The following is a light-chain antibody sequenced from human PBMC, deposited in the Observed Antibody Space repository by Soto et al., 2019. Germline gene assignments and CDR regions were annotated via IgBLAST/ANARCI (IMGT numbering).Light chain of an antibody. CDR3: CSDAGRNTRDV. Sequence: QSALTQPRSVSGAPGQSVTISCTGTTSDVGGYNYVSWYQHHPGKAPKFIIYDVNKRPSGVPERFSGSKSGTTASLTISGHPAEDEADYYCCSDAGRNTRDVFGTGTKVTVL. V-gene: IGLV2-11*01. CDR2: DVN. CDR1: TSDVGGYNY. J-gene: IGLJ1*01.